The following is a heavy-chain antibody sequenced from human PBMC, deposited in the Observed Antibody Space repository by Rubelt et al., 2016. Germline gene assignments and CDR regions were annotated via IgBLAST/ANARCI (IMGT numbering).Heavy chain of an antibody. V-gene: IGHV3-21*01. CDR3: ASSGQWDYFDY. Sequence: GSSISSSSSYIYYADSVKGRFTISRDNAKNSLYLQMNSLRAEDTAVYYCASSGQWDYFDYWGQGTLVTVPS. CDR2: ISSSSSYI. J-gene: IGHJ4*02. D-gene: IGHD2-8*01.